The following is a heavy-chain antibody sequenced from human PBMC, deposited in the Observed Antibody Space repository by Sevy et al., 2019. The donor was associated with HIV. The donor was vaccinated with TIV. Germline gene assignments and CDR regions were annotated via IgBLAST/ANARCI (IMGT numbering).Heavy chain of an antibody. V-gene: IGHV3-21*01. D-gene: IGHD4-4*01. J-gene: IGHJ4*02. CDR3: ARGYSNYLIDY. CDR2: IRSSSSYR. Sequence: GGSLRLSCAASGFTFSSYSMNWVRQAPGKGLEWVSSIRSSSSYRYYADSVKGRFTGSRDNAKTSLFLQMNSLRAEDTAVYYCARGYSNYLIDYWGQGTLVTVSS. CDR1: GFTFSSYS.